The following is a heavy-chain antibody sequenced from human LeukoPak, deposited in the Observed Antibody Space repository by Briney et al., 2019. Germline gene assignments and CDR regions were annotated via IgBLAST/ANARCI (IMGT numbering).Heavy chain of an antibody. CDR2: IWYDGSNK. J-gene: IGHJ4*02. CDR3: AKDGVGATFFDY. CDR1: GFTFSNAW. V-gene: IGHV3-33*06. Sequence: GGSLRLSCAASGFTFSNAWMSWVRQAPGKGLEWVAVIWYDGSNKYYADSVKGRFTISRDNSKNTLYLQMNSLRAEDTAVYYCAKDGVGATFFDYWGQGTLVTVSS. D-gene: IGHD1-26*01.